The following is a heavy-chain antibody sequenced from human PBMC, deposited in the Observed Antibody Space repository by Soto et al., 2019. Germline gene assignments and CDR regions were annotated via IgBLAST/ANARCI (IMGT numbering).Heavy chain of an antibody. J-gene: IGHJ3*02. D-gene: IGHD3-16*02. CDR3: AREELSSRMNDAFDI. CDR2: INPNSGGT. V-gene: IGHV1-2*04. CDR1: GYTFTGYY. Sequence: GASVKVSCKASGYTFTGYYMHWVRQAPGQGLEWMGWINPNSGGTNYAQKFQGWVTMTRDTSISTAYMELSRLRSDDTAVYYCAREELSSRMNDAFDIWGKGTMVTVSS.